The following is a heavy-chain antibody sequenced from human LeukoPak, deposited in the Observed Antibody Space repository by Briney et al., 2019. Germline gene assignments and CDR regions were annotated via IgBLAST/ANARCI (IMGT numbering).Heavy chain of an antibody. CDR3: ASALGAYDSSGFFDY. Sequence: GESLKISCKGFGYSFTNYWIGWVRQMPGKGLEWMGIIYPGDSDTRYSPSFQGQVTISADKSISTAYLQWSSLKASDTAMYYCASALGAYDSSGFFDYWGQGTLVTVSS. D-gene: IGHD3-22*01. V-gene: IGHV5-51*01. CDR2: IYPGDSDT. CDR1: GYSFTNYW. J-gene: IGHJ4*02.